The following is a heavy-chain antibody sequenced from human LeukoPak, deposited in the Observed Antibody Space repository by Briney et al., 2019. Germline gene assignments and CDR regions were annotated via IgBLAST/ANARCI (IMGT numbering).Heavy chain of an antibody. CDR1: GYTFSTYW. Sequence: GESLKISCKASGYTFSTYWIVWVRQMPGKGLEWMGIIYPGDSDTRYSPSFQGQVTISADKSISMAYVQWSSLKTSDTAMYYCARGLEMAAIFGFDYWGQGTLVTVSS. CDR2: IYPGDSDT. D-gene: IGHD5-24*01. CDR3: ARGLEMAAIFGFDY. V-gene: IGHV5-51*01. J-gene: IGHJ4*02.